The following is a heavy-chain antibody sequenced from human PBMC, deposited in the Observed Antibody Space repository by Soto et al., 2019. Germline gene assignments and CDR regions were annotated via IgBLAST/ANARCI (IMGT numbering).Heavy chain of an antibody. D-gene: IGHD3-10*01. CDR2: ISAYNGNT. J-gene: IGHJ4*02. CDR3: VYEFGTGYYYFDY. CDR1: GYTVTSYG. V-gene: IGHV1-18*01. Sequence: ASVKVSCKACGYTVTSYGISWVRQAPGQGLEWMGWISAYNGNTNYAQKLQGRVTMTTDTSTSTAYMELRSLRSDDTAVYYCVYEFGTGYYYFDYWGQGTLVTVSS.